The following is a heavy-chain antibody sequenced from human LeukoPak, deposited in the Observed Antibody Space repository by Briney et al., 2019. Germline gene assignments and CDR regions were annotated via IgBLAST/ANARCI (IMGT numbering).Heavy chain of an antibody. CDR1: GYTFTGYC. CDR2: INPNSGGT. Sequence: ASVKVSCKASGYTFTGYCMHGVRQAPGQGREWRGWINPNSGGTNYAQKFQGRVTMTRDTSISTAYMELSRLSSDDTAVYYCASDRAYCSSTSCRPYYYYGMDVWGQGTTVTVSS. D-gene: IGHD2-2*01. J-gene: IGHJ6*02. V-gene: IGHV1-2*02. CDR3: ASDRAYCSSTSCRPYYYYGMDV.